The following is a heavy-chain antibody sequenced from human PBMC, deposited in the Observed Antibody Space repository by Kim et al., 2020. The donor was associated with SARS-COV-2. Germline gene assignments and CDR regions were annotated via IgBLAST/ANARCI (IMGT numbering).Heavy chain of an antibody. CDR2: IDPSDSYT. D-gene: IGHD6-19*01. CDR3: ARHQAVAGRARYYYYGMDV. J-gene: IGHJ6*02. V-gene: IGHV5-10-1*01. Sequence: GESLKISCKGSGYSFTSYWISWVRQMPGKGLEWMGRIDPSDSYTNYSPSFQGHVTISADKSISTAYLQWSSLKASDTAMYYCARHQAVAGRARYYYYGMDVWGQGTTVTVSS. CDR1: GYSFTSYW.